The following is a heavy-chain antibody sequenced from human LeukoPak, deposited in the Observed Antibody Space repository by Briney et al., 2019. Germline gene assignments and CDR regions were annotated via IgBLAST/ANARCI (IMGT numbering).Heavy chain of an antibody. J-gene: IGHJ4*02. CDR1: GFTFSSYA. CDR2: IYSGGYT. Sequence: GGSLRLSCAASGFTFSSYAMSWVRQAPGKGLEWVSVIYSGGYTYYADSVKGPFTISRDISQNTVYLQMNSLRAEDTAVYYCARGRPGHYYDYWGQGTLVTVSS. V-gene: IGHV3-23*03. D-gene: IGHD1-14*01. CDR3: ARGRPGHYYDY.